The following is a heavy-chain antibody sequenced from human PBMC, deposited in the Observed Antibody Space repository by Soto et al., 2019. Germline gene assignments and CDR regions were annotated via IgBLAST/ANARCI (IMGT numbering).Heavy chain of an antibody. D-gene: IGHD3-22*01. CDR2: IYHAGST. J-gene: IGHJ4*02. V-gene: IGHV4-4*02. Sequence: QVQLQESGPGLVKPSGTLSLTCAVSGASISSRNWWSWVRQPPGMGLEWIGEIYHAGSTNYHPSLKSRGTISIDKARNQFSLRLNSVTAADTAVYYCAREGYDSSGFFYLDLWGQGILFTVSS. CDR1: GASISSRNW. CDR3: AREGYDSSGFFYLDL.